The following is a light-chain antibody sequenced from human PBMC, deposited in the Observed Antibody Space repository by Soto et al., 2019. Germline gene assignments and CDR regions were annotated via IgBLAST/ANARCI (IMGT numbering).Light chain of an antibody. J-gene: IGLJ1*01. CDR1: SSDVGGYKY. CDR2: EVS. V-gene: IGLV2-14*01. CDR3: ESYRSGISHV. Sequence: LTHPASVSGSPGQSITISCTGTSSDVGGYKYVSWYQQHPGKAPKLMIYEVSNRPSGVSYRFSGSKSGNTASLTISGLQAEDEADYYCESYRSGISHVFGTGTKVTVL.